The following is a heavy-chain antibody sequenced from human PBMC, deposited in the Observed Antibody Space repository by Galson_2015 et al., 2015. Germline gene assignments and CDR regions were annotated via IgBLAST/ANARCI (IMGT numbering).Heavy chain of an antibody. V-gene: IGHV1-2*06. CDR3: ARDPRDYGDFYYYGMDV. J-gene: IGHJ6*02. Sequence: SVKVSCKASGYTFTGYYMHWVRQAPGQGLEWMGRINPNSGGTNYAQKFQGRVTMTRDTSISTAYMELSRLRSDDTAVYYCARDPRDYGDFYYYGMDVWGQGTMVTVSS. D-gene: IGHD4-17*01. CDR2: INPNSGGT. CDR1: GYTFTGYY.